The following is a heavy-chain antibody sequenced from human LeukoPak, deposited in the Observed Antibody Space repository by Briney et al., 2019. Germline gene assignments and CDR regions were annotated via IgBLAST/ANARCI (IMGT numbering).Heavy chain of an antibody. CDR2: INANSGGT. V-gene: IGHV1-2*02. CDR3: ARGVGATISYYHYYIDV. CDR1: GYTFTGYY. J-gene: IGHJ6*03. Sequence: GASVKVSCKASGYTFTGYYMHWVRQAPGQGLEWMGSINANSGGTNYAQKFQDRVTMTRDTSISTAYMELSSLRSEDTAVYYCARGVGATISYYHYYIDVWGKGTTVTVSS. D-gene: IGHD1-26*01.